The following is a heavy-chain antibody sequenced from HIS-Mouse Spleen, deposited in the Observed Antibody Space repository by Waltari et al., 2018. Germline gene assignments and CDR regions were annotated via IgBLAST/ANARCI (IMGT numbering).Heavy chain of an antibody. V-gene: IGHV1-2*02. D-gene: IGHD5-18*01. CDR3: ARPEDTAMVNGMDV. CDR1: GYTFTGYY. Sequence: QVQLVQSGAEVKKPGASVKVSCKASGYTFTGYYMHWVRQAPGQGLEWMGWINPNSGGTNYAQKFKGRATMTRDTSISTAYMELSRLRSDDTAVYYCARPEDTAMVNGMDVWGQGTTVTVSS. J-gene: IGHJ6*02. CDR2: INPNSGGT.